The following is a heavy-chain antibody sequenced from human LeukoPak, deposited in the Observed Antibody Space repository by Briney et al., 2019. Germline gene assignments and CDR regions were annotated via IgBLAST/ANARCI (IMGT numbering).Heavy chain of an antibody. J-gene: IGHJ4*02. CDR1: GDSIGRSSYY. V-gene: IGHV4-39*07. CDR3: ARSRGSGSYSIDY. CDR2: IFYSGST. Sequence: KPSETLSLTCTVSGDSIGRSSYYWGWIRQSPGKGLEWIGSIFYSGSTYYNPSLKSRVSISVDMSKNQFSLKLSSVTAADTAVYYCARSRGSGSYSIDYWGQGTLVTVSS. D-gene: IGHD3-10*01.